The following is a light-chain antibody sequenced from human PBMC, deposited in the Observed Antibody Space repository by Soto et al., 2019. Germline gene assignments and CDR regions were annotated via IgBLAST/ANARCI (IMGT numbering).Light chain of an antibody. CDR3: QQYYITPVT. V-gene: IGKV4-1*01. CDR2: WAS. Sequence: DIVMTQSPDSLAVSLGERATINCHSNQSVLYRSNNKNYLAWFQQKPGQAPKLLIYWASTRESGVPDRFSGSGSGTDFALTISSLQAEDVAVYYCQQYYITPVTFGPGTTVGI. J-gene: IGKJ3*01. CDR1: QSVLYRSNNKNY.